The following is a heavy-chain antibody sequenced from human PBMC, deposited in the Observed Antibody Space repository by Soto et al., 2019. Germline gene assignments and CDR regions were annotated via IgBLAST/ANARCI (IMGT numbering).Heavy chain of an antibody. CDR3: ARHSMVTPPSDAFDI. CDR1: GYSFTSYW. V-gene: IGHV5-51*01. Sequence: GESLKISCNGSGYSFTSYWIGWVRQMPGKGLEWMGIIYPGDSDTRYSPSFQGQVTISADKSISTAYLQWSSLKASDTAMYYCARHSMVTPPSDAFDIWGQGTMVTVSS. D-gene: IGHD4-4*01. CDR2: IYPGDSDT. J-gene: IGHJ3*02.